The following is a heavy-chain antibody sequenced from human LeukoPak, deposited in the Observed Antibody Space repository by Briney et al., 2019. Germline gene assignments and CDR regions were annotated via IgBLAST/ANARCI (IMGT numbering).Heavy chain of an antibody. CDR1: GFTFSSYG. CDR2: IWYDGSNK. CDR3: ARDLGESFFDY. D-gene: IGHD3-10*01. V-gene: IGHV3-33*01. J-gene: IGHJ4*02. Sequence: GASLRLSCAASGFTFSSYGMHWVRQAPGKGLEWVPVIWYDGSNKYYADSVKGRFTISRDNSKNTLYLQMNSLRAEDTDVYYCARDLGESFFDYWGQGTLVTVSS.